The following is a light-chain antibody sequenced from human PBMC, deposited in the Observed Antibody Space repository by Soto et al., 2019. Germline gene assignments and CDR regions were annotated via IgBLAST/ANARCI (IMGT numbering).Light chain of an antibody. J-gene: IGKJ5*01. CDR1: QSVGSN. CDR2: GAS. Sequence: EIVLTQSPATLSVSPGERATLSCRASQSVGSNLAWYQQKPDRAPRLLIYGASTRATAIPTKFSGSGSGTESTLTISSLQSEDFAVYYCQQYNYLITFGHGTRLEIK. V-gene: IGKV3-15*01. CDR3: QQYNYLIT.